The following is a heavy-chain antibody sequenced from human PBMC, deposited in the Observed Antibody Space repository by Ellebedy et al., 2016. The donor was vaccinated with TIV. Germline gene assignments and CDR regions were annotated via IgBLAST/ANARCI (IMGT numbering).Heavy chain of an antibody. Sequence: ASVKVSXKASRGTFSSYAISWVRQAPGQGLEWMGGIIPIFGTANYAQKFQGRVTTTADESTSTAYMELSSLRSEDTAVYYCARGAAVATIRLYYYYGMDVWGQGTTVTVSS. J-gene: IGHJ6*02. CDR2: IIPIFGTA. CDR1: RGTFSSYA. CDR3: ARGAAVATIRLYYYYGMDV. V-gene: IGHV1-69*13. D-gene: IGHD5-12*01.